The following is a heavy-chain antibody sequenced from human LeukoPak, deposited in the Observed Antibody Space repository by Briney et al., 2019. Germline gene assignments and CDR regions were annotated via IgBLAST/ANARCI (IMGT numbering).Heavy chain of an antibody. Sequence: PGGSLRLSCAASGFIFSSYAMHWVRQAPGKGLEWVAVISYDGSNKYYADSVKGRFTISRDNSKNTLYLQMNSLRAEDTAVYYCAPLRPVYVWGSPFDYWGQGTLVTVSS. CDR2: ISYDGSNK. V-gene: IGHV3-30-3*01. CDR1: GFIFSSYA. CDR3: APLRPVYVWGSPFDY. J-gene: IGHJ4*02. D-gene: IGHD3-16*01.